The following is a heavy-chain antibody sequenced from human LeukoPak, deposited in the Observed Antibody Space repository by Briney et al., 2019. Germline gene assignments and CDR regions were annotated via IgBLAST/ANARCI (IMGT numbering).Heavy chain of an antibody. J-gene: IGHJ4*02. CDR1: GFTFSSYT. CDR3: ARDRDLYFDY. V-gene: IGHV3-21*01. Sequence: GGSLRLSCAASGFTFSSYTMNWVRQAPGKGMEWVSSISSSSSYIYYADSVKGRFTISRDNAKNSLYLQMNSLRAEDTAVYYCARDRDLYFDYWGQGTLVTVSS. CDR2: ISSSSSYI. D-gene: IGHD3-10*01.